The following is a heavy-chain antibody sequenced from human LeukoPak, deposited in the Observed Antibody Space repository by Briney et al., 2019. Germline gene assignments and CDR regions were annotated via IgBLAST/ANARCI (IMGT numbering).Heavy chain of an antibody. D-gene: IGHD2-2*03. CDR1: GFTFSSYE. J-gene: IGHJ4*02. CDR2: ISSTGNTI. Sequence: GGSLRLSCAASGFTFSSYEMNWVRQAPGKGLEWVSYISSTGNTIYYADSVKGRFTISRDNAKNSLYLQMNSLRTEDTAVYYCARSPSWIDYWGQGTLVTVSS. V-gene: IGHV3-48*03. CDR3: ARSPSWIDY.